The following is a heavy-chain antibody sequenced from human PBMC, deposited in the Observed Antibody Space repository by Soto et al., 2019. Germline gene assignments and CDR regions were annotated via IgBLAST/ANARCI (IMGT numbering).Heavy chain of an antibody. D-gene: IGHD3-3*01. CDR1: GFTFSSYS. CDR3: ARVAYDFWSGYSVYYYYYMDV. J-gene: IGHJ6*03. V-gene: IGHV3-48*01. Sequence: EVQLVESGGGLVQPGGSLRLSCAASGFTFSSYSMNWVRQAPGKGLEWVSYISSSSSTIYYADSVKGRFTISRDNAKNSLYLQMNSLRAEDTAVYYCARVAYDFWSGYSVYYYYYMDVWGKGTTVTVSS. CDR2: ISSSSSTI.